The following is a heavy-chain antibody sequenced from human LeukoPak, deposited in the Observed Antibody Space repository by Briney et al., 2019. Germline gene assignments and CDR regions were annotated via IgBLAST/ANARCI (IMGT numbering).Heavy chain of an antibody. CDR3: AKRPVIDPKSITGTKWTLDY. J-gene: IGHJ4*02. Sequence: GGSLRLSCAASGFSFTNYAMNWVRQAPGEGLEWVSTISGSGTVTYYADSVKGRFTISRDNSKNTLYLQTNSLRVEDTAVYYCAKRPVIDPKSITGTKWTLDYWGQGTLVTVSS. V-gene: IGHV3-23*01. CDR2: ISGSGTVT. D-gene: IGHD1-7*01. CDR1: GFSFTNYA.